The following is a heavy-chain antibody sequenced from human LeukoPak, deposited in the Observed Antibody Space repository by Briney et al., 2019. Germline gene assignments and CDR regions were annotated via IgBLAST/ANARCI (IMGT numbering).Heavy chain of an antibody. CDR1: GGSISSSSYY. D-gene: IGHD2-15*01. J-gene: IGHJ5*02. Sequence: SETLSLTCTVSGGSISSSSYYWGWIRQPPGKGLEWIGSIYYSGSTYYNPSLKGRVTISVDTSKNQFSLKLSSVTAADTAVYYCARDSGYCSGGSCYGNWFDPWGQGTLVTVSS. CDR2: IYYSGST. CDR3: ARDSGYCSGGSCYGNWFDP. V-gene: IGHV4-39*07.